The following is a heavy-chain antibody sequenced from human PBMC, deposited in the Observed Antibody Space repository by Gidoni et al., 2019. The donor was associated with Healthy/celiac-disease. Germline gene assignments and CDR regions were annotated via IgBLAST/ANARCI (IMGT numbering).Heavy chain of an antibody. V-gene: IGHV3-33*01. D-gene: IGHD3-22*01. Sequence: QVQPVESGGGVVQPGRSLRLPCAASGFTFRRYGMHWVRQAPGKGLEWVAVIWYDGSNKYYADSVKGRFTISRDNSKNTLYLQMNSLRAEDTAVYYCARGTYYYDSSGYYPFDYWGQGTLVTVSS. CDR1: GFTFRRYG. J-gene: IGHJ4*02. CDR3: ARGTYYYDSSGYYPFDY. CDR2: IWYDGSNK.